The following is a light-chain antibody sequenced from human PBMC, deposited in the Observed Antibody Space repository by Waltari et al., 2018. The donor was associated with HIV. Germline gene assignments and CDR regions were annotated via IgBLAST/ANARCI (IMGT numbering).Light chain of an antibody. V-gene: IGLV3-1*01. CDR3: QAWDSSTCV. J-gene: IGLJ2*01. CDR1: NLGNKY. CDR2: QDT. Sequence: SFELTQPPSVSVPPGQTATIPCSGDNLGNKYACWYQRKPGQSPVLVIYQDTKRPSGIPERFSGSNSGNTASLTISGTQAMDEADYYCQAWDSSTCVFGGGTKLTVL.